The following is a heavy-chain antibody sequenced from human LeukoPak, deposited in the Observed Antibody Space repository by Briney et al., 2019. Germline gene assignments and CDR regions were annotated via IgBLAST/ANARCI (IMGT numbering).Heavy chain of an antibody. V-gene: IGHV5-51*01. J-gene: IGHJ6*03. D-gene: IGHD2-21*01. Sequence: GESLKISCKGSGYSFTSYWIGWVRQMPGKGLEWMGIIYPGDSDTRYSPSFQGQVTISADKSISTAYLQWSSLKASDTAMYYCARHSSSGGDCYNDDYYYYYMDVWGKGTTVTVSS. CDR2: IYPGDSDT. CDR1: GYSFTSYW. CDR3: ARHSSSGGDCYNDDYYYYYMDV.